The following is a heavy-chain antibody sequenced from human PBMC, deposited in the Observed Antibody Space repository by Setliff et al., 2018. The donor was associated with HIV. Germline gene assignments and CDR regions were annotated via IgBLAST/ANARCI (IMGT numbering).Heavy chain of an antibody. J-gene: IGHJ6*03. CDR3: ARVGLAYSGDMDV. CDR2: VYTSGST. V-gene: IGHV4-61*09. D-gene: IGHD2-21*01. CDR1: GDSISSGSYY. Sequence: SETLSLTCTVSGDSISSGSYYWSWIRQPVGKGLEWIGHVYTSGSTDYNPSLNSRLTISIDTSRNQFSLRLNSVAAADTAVYFCARVGLAYSGDMDVWGKGTTVTVSS.